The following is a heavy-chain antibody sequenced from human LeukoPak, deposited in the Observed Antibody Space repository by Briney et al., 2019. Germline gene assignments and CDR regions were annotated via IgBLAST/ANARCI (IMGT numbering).Heavy chain of an antibody. J-gene: IGHJ4*02. CDR1: GFTFSSYW. CDR2: INNDGSST. CDR3: AGQPQFCGGLCYLYY. V-gene: IGHV3-74*01. D-gene: IGHD2-21*02. Sequence: GRSLRLSCAASGFTFSSYWMHWVRQAPGKGLVWVSRINNDGSSTSYADSVKGRFFISRDNAKNTLYLQMNTLRADDTAVYYCAGQPQFCGGLCYLYYWGQGTLVTVSS.